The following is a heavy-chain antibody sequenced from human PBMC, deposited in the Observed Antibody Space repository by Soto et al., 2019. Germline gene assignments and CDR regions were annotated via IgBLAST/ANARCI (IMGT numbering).Heavy chain of an antibody. CDR3: AREDTAMVSDAFDI. CDR2: ISAYNGNT. Sequence: ASVKVSCKASGYTFTSSGISRVRQAPGQGLEWMGWISAYNGNTNYAQKLQGRVTMTTDTSTSTAYMDLRSLRSDDTGVYYCAREDTAMVSDAFDIWGQGTMVTVSS. J-gene: IGHJ3*02. V-gene: IGHV1-18*01. D-gene: IGHD5-18*01. CDR1: GYTFTSSG.